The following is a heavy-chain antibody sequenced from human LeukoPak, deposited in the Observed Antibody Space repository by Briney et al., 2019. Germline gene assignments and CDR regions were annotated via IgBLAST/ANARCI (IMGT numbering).Heavy chain of an antibody. J-gene: IGHJ4*02. CDR2: IWYDGSNK. CDR1: GFTFSSYG. Sequence: GGSLRLSCAASGFTFSSYGMHWVRQAPGKGLEWVAVIWYDGSNKYYADSVKGRFTISRDNAKNSLFLQMNSLRAEDTAVYYCAKFKGHYGDSEYYFDSWGQGTLVTVSS. V-gene: IGHV3-33*03. CDR3: AKFKGHYGDSEYYFDS. D-gene: IGHD3-10*01.